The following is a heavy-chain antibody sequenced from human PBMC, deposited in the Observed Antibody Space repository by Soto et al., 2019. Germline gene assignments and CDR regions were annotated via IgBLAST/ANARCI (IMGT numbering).Heavy chain of an antibody. Sequence: QLHLVQSGAVVKKPGASVTVSCSASGYPVTAYYMHWVRQAPGRGLEWMGGINPATGAAKYTQTFQGRVNLTGDTSTGTGFMELSGLTSGDTADVSCARGGGVGVAGSAAFDMWGQGTLVTVSS. D-gene: IGHD3-3*01. CDR2: INPATGAA. J-gene: IGHJ3*02. V-gene: IGHV1-2*02. CDR1: GYPVTAYY. CDR3: ARGGGVGVAGSAAFDM.